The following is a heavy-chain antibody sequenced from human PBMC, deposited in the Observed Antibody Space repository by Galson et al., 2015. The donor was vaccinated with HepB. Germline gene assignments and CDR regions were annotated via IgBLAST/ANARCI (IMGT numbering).Heavy chain of an antibody. D-gene: IGHD5-18*01. J-gene: IGHJ6*02. CDR3: AKEGYSYGHYYYGMDV. CDR1: GFTFSSYA. CDR2: ISSNGGST. Sequence: SLRLSCAASGFTFSSYAMHWVRQAPGKGLEYVPAISSNGGSTYYADSVKGRFAISRDNSKNTLYLQMNSLRAEDTAVYYCAKEGYSYGHYYYGMDVWGQGTTVTVSS. V-gene: IGHV3-64*04.